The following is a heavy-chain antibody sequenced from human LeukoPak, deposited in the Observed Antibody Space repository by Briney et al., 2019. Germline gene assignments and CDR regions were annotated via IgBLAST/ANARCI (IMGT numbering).Heavy chain of an antibody. D-gene: IGHD3-9*01. CDR2: INHSGST. CDR1: GGSISSSNW. Sequence: SETLSLTCAVSGGSISSSNWWSWVRQPPGKGLEWIGEINHSGSTNYNPSLKSRVTISVDTSKNQFSLKLSSVTAADTAVYYCARRGRGWLRYFDYWGQGTLVTVSS. V-gene: IGHV4-4*02. J-gene: IGHJ4*02. CDR3: ARRGRGWLRYFDY.